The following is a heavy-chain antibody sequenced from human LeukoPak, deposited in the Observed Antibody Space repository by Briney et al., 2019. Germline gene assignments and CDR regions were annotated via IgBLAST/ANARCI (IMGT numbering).Heavy chain of an antibody. CDR1: GGSISNYY. V-gene: IGHV4-39*01. CDR2: IYYSGSS. CDR3: ARRDCTSTTCYAGSYYFDY. J-gene: IGHJ4*02. D-gene: IGHD2-2*01. Sequence: SETLSLTCTVSGGSISNYYWGWIRQPPGKGLEWIGSIYYSGSSYYNPSLKSRVTIPVDTSKNQFSLKLTSVTAADTAVYYCARRDCTSTTCYAGSYYFDYWGQGTLVTVSS.